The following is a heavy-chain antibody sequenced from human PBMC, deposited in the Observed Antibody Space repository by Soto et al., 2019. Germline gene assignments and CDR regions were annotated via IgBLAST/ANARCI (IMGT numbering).Heavy chain of an antibody. V-gene: IGHV3-23*01. Sequence: XGSLILSFTASGVTLRTYGMNWVRQAPGKGLEWVAGVSAGGGDISYADSVKGRFTISRDNSKDSLYLQMNSLRAEDTAVYYCAKSSSRAHYYGMDVWGQGTTVTVSS. CDR3: AKSSSRAHYYGMDV. CDR2: VSAGGGDI. J-gene: IGHJ6*02. CDR1: GVTLRTYG. D-gene: IGHD2-2*01.